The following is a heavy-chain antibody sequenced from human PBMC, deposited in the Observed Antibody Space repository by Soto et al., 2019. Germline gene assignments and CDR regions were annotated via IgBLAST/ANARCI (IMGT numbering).Heavy chain of an antibody. D-gene: IGHD5-12*01. V-gene: IGHV1-18*04. CDR1: GYTFTSYG. J-gene: IGHJ6*02. Sequence: ASGKVSCKASGYTFTSYGMSWVRQAPGEGLEWMGWISAYNGNTNYAQKLQGRVTMTTDTSTSTAYMELRSLRSDDTAVYYCARDIVATIDYYYGMDVWGQGTTVTVSS. CDR3: ARDIVATIDYYYGMDV. CDR2: ISAYNGNT.